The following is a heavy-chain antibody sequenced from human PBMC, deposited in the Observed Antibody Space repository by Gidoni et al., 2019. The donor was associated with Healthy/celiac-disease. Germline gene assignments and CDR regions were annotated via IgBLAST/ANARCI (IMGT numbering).Heavy chain of an antibody. CDR3: ASLLWFGELLFDY. D-gene: IGHD3-10*01. J-gene: IGHJ4*02. V-gene: IGHV3-30*03. Sequence: QVQLVESGGGVVQPGRALRLSCAATGFTFSSYGMHWVRQAPGQGLGWVSVISYDGSNKYSADSVKGRFTISRDNSKNTLYLQMNSLRAEDTALYYCASLLWFGELLFDYWGQGTLVTVSS. CDR2: ISYDGSNK. CDR1: GFTFSSYG.